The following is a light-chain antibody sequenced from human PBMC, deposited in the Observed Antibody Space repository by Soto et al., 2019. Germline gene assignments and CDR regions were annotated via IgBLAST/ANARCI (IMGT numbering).Light chain of an antibody. J-gene: IGKJ1*01. CDR2: HTS. Sequence: MTQSPSTLSASPGDGATLSCRASQYINTRLAWYQHRPGQAPRLLIYHTSIRAAGIPARFSGSGSGTDFTLTISRLQPEDFATYFCQQGYTRPRTFGQGTKVDNK. V-gene: IGKV3D-15*01. CDR3: QQGYTRPRT. CDR1: QYINTR.